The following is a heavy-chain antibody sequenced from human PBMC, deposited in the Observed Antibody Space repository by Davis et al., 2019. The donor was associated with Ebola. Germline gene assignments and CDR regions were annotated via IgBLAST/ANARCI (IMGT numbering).Heavy chain of an antibody. D-gene: IGHD4-17*01. J-gene: IGHJ6*04. CDR3: ARTYGATNYYYYGMDV. V-gene: IGHV3-23*01. CDR1: GFTFSSYA. CDR2: ISGSGGST. Sequence: PGGSLRLSCAASGFTFSSYAMSWVRQAPGKGLEWVSAISGSGGSTYYADSVKGRFTISRDNSKNTLYLQMNSLRAEDTAVYYCARTYGATNYYYYGMDVWGKGTTVTVSS.